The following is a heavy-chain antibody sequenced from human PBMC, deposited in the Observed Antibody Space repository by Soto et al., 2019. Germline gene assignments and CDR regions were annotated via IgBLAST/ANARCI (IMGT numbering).Heavy chain of an antibody. CDR2: IYYSGST. V-gene: IGHV4-59*01. D-gene: IGHD1-26*01. J-gene: IGHJ4*02. Sequence: SQTLSLTCTVSGGSISSYYWSWIRQPPGKGLEWIGYIYYSGSTNYNPSLKSRVTISVDTSKNQFSLKLSSVTAADTAVYYCARASGSGSYYYFDYWGQGTLVTVSS. CDR1: GGSISSYY. CDR3: ARASGSGSYYYFDY.